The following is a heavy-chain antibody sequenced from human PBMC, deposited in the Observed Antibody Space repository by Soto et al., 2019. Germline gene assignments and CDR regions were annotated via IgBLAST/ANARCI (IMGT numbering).Heavy chain of an antibody. CDR2: INHRGSA. Sequence: SETLSLTCTVSGGSISSHSWSWVRQPPGKGPEWIGEINHRGSANYNPSLKSRVTISVDISKSQFSLRLTSVTAADTAVYYCARYNAASGTYYFDFWGQGALVTVSS. CDR1: GGSISSHS. CDR3: ARYNAASGTYYFDF. V-gene: IGHV4-4*02. D-gene: IGHD6-13*01. J-gene: IGHJ4*02.